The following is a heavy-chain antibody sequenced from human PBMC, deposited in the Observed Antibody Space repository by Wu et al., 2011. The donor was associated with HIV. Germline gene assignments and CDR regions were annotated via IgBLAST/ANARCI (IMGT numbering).Heavy chain of an antibody. CDR2: LIPLFGKP. Sequence: QVQLVQSGTEVKKPGSSVRVSCKASGEVFDNYAISWVRQAPGQGPEWMGGLIPLFGKPTYAQKFQGRLTISANESTGATDESPTTAYMELSSLTSDDTAVYFCTRGRTIRRASDYWGQGTLVIVIS. J-gene: IGHJ4*02. CDR1: GEVFDNYA. V-gene: IGHV1-69*05. D-gene: IGHD3-3*01. CDR3: TRGRTIRRASDY.